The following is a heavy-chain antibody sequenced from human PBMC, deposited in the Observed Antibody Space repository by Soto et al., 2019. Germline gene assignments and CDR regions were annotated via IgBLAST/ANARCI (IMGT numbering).Heavy chain of an antibody. CDR3: ERWGGSYYESWFDP. V-gene: IGHV3-33*01. CDR2: TPPDGNTK. D-gene: IGHD1-26*01. J-gene: IGHJ5*02. Sequence: QVLLVESGGGVVQPGTSLRLSCAASGFSFRNYGMHWVRQAPGKGLEWVAVTPPDGNTKNHAASVKGRFTISSDTSKKTLYLQMSRLRAEDTALYYCERWGGSYYESWFDPWGQGTVVIVSS. CDR1: GFSFRNYG.